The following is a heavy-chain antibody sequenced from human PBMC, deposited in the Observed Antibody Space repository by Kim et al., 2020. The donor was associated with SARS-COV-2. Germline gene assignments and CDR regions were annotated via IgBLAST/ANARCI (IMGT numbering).Heavy chain of an antibody. V-gene: IGHV3-23*01. J-gene: IGHJ4*02. CDR3: TKRDFSDSSTFSPFFDT. CDR2: ISGDSTET. CDR1: GFTFKNYA. D-gene: IGHD3-22*01. Sequence: GGSLRLSCAASGFTFKNYAMNWVRQAPGKGPEWVSGISGDSTETYYTDSVKGRFTISRDNSRNTLYLQMNSLTAEDTAVYYCTKRDFSDSSTFSPFFDTWGQGTLVTVAS.